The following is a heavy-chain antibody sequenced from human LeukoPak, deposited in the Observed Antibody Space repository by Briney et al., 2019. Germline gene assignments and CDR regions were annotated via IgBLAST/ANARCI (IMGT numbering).Heavy chain of an antibody. CDR3: GSRIAVAGLDY. J-gene: IGHJ4*02. D-gene: IGHD6-19*01. CDR2: IVVGSGNT. V-gene: IGHV1-58*02. CDR1: GFTFTSSA. Sequence: SVKVSCKASGFTFTSSAMQWVRQARGQRLEWIGWIVVGSGNTNYAQKFQGRVTMTRDTSISTAYMELSRLRSDDTAVYYCGSRIAVAGLDYWGQGTLVTVSS.